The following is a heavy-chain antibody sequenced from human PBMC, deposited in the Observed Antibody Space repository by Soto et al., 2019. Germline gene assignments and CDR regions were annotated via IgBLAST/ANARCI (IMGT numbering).Heavy chain of an antibody. Sequence: PSETLSLTCTVSGGSISSYYWSWIRQPPGKGLEWIGYIYYSGSTNYNPSLKSRVTISVDTSKNQFSLKLSSVTAADTAVYYCARESGYGGYYYYYMDVWGKGTTVTVSS. CDR3: ARESGYGGYYYYYMDV. CDR1: GGSISSYY. CDR2: IYYSGST. D-gene: IGHD4-17*01. V-gene: IGHV4-59*01. J-gene: IGHJ6*03.